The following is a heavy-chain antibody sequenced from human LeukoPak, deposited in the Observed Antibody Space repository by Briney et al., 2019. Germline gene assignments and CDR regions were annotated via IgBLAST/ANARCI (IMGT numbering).Heavy chain of an antibody. CDR1: GFTFDDYA. J-gene: IGHJ4*02. Sequence: GGSLRLSCAASGFTFDDYAMHWVRQAPGKGLEWVSGISWNSGSIGYADSVKGRFTISRDNAKNSLYLQMNSLRAEDTALYYCAKAEGWFFDYWGQGTLVIVSS. D-gene: IGHD2-15*01. CDR3: AKAEGWFFDY. CDR2: ISWNSGSI. V-gene: IGHV3-9*01.